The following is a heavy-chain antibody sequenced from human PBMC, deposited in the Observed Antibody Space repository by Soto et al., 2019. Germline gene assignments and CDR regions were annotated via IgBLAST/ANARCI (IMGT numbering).Heavy chain of an antibody. CDR3: AREVERGYSYGYLEY. CDR1: GYTFTSYY. J-gene: IGHJ4*02. Sequence: QVQLVQSGAEVKKPGASVKGSCKASGYTFTSYYMHWVRQAPGQGLEWMGIINPSGGGTSYTQKLQGRVTMTRDTSTSTVYMELSSLRSEDTAVYYCAREVERGYSYGYLEYWGQGTLVTVSS. V-gene: IGHV1-46*01. CDR2: INPSGGGT. D-gene: IGHD5-18*01.